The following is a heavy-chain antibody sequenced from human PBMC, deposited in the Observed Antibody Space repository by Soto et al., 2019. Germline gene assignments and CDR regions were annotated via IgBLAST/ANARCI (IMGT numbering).Heavy chain of an antibody. D-gene: IGHD6-13*01. Sequence: SKTLSLTCAVSGGSISSGGYSWSWIRQPPGKGLEWIGYIYHSGSTYYNPSLKSRVTISVDRSKNQFSLKLSSVTAADTAVYYCARGIAAAGTKYFDYWGQGTLVTVSS. V-gene: IGHV4-30-2*01. CDR3: ARGIAAAGTKYFDY. J-gene: IGHJ4*02. CDR1: GGSISSGGYS. CDR2: IYHSGST.